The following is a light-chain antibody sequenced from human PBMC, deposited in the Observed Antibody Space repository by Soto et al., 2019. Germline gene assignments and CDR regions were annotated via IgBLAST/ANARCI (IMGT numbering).Light chain of an antibody. CDR3: SSYTSSSTLYV. J-gene: IGLJ1*01. CDR1: SSDVGGYNH. V-gene: IGLV2-14*01. CDR2: DVS. Sequence: QSALTQPDSVSGSPGQSITISCTGTSSDVGGYNHVSWYQQHPGKAPKLMIYDVSNRPSGVSNRFSGSKSGNTASLTISGLQAEDEADYYSSSYTSSSTLYVFGTGTKVTVL.